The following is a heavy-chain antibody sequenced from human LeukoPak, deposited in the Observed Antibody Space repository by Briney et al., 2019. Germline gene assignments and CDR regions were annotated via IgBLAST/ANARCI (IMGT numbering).Heavy chain of an antibody. J-gene: IGHJ4*02. CDR3: ATAGDSTGSYRGRTFF. Sequence: PGGSPTLSCAGTGFTFNSYWMTWVRQAPGKGLEWVANIKQDGSDKYYVDSVKGRFTISRDNAKKSLYLQMNSLTVEDTAVYYCATAGDSTGSYRGRTFFGGQGTLVTVSS. CDR2: IKQDGSDK. D-gene: IGHD3-22*01. CDR1: GFTFNSYW. V-gene: IGHV3-7*01.